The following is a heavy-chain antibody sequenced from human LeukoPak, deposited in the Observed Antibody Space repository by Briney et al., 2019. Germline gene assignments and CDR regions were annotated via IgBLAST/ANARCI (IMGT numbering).Heavy chain of an antibody. J-gene: IGHJ3*02. CDR2: FYSGGRP. CDR1: GFSVTSNY. CDR3: ARRRSGSPDDAFDI. V-gene: IGHV3-53*01. D-gene: IGHD1-26*01. Sequence: PGGSLRLSCAASGFSVTSNYMTWVRQAPGKGLDWISIFYSGGRPHYADSMKGRFIISRDNSKNTLYLQMNSLRTEDTAVYYCARRRSGSPDDAFDISGRGTLVTVSS.